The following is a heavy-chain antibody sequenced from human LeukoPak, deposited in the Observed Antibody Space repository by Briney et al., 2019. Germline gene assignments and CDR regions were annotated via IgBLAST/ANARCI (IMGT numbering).Heavy chain of an antibody. CDR2: MNPNSGNT. Sequence: ASVKVSCKSSGYTFTSYDINWVRQATGQGLEWMGWMNPNSGNTGYAQKFQGRVTMTRNTSISTAYMELSSLRSEDTAVYYCARVLWFGEFPKRGWFDPWGQGTLVTVSS. CDR3: ARVLWFGEFPKRGWFDP. V-gene: IGHV1-8*01. J-gene: IGHJ5*02. D-gene: IGHD3-10*01. CDR1: GYTFTSYD.